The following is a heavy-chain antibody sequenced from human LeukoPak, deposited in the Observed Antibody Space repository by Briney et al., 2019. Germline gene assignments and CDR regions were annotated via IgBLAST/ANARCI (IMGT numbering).Heavy chain of an antibody. V-gene: IGHV4-39*01. Sequence: PSETLSLTCSVSGDSISSSSYYWGWIRQPPGKGLEWIGSIYYSGSTYYNPSLKSRVTISVDTSKNQFSLKLSSVTAADTAVYYCARRAYDILTGYYYIDYWGQGTLVTVSS. CDR2: IYYSGST. D-gene: IGHD3-9*01. J-gene: IGHJ4*02. CDR1: GDSISSSSYY. CDR3: ARRAYDILTGYYYIDY.